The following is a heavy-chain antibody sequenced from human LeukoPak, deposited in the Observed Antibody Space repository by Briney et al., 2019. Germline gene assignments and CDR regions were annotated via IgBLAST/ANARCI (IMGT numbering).Heavy chain of an antibody. CDR3: ARAPSEIGGYYPEYFRH. Sequence: PGGSLRLSCAASGFTFSTYWMHWVRQAPGKGLVWVSRIKSDGGTNYEDSVKGRFTISRDNAKNTVSLQMNSLRPEDTGVYYCARAPSEIGGYYPEYFRHWGQGTLVTVSS. CDR1: GFTFSTYW. J-gene: IGHJ1*01. D-gene: IGHD3-22*01. CDR2: IKSDGGT. V-gene: IGHV3-74*01.